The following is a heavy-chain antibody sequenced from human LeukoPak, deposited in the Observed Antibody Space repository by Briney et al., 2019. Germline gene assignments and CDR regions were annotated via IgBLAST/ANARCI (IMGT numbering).Heavy chain of an antibody. CDR2: INPKSGGT. CDR1: GYTFTGYY. D-gene: IGHD6-13*01. CDR3: APSSSDYFAY. Sequence: ASVKVSCKASGYTFTGYYMQWVRLAPGQGLEWMGWINPKSGGTNYAHTFQGRVTMTRDTSISTAYRELSRLTSDDTAVDYCAPSSSDYFAYGGQGTLVTVSS. J-gene: IGHJ4*02. V-gene: IGHV1-2*07.